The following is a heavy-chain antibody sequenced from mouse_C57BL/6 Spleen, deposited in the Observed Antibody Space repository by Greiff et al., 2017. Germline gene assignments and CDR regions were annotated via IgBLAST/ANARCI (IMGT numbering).Heavy chain of an antibody. D-gene: IGHD1-1*01. CDR1: GYTFTSYW. V-gene: IGHV1-59*01. CDR3: ARGYCGSQPLDY. J-gene: IGHJ2*01. Sequence: VQLQQPGAERVRPGTSVKLSCKASGYTFTSYWMHWVKQRPGQGLEWIGVIDPSDSYTNYNQKFKGKATLTVDTSSSTAYMQLSSLTSEDSAVYYCARGYCGSQPLDYWGQGTTLTVSS. CDR2: IDPSDSYT.